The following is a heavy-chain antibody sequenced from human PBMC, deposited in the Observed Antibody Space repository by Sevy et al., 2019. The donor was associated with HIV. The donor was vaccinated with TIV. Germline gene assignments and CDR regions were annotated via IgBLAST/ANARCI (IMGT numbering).Heavy chain of an antibody. D-gene: IGHD6-6*01. Sequence: GGSLRLSCAASGFTFSSYGMHWVRQAPAKGLEWVAVIWYDGSNKYYADSGKGLDTISSANAKNTLFLQMNILRDEDTAVYYCAGGRAALPGDYCGLDVWGQGTPVTVSS. V-gene: IGHV3-33*01. CDR3: AGGRAALPGDYCGLDV. J-gene: IGHJ6*02. CDR1: GFTFSSYG. CDR2: IWYDGSNK.